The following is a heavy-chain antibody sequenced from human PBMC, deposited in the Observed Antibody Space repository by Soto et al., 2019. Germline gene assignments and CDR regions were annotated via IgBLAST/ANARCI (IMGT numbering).Heavy chain of an antibody. CDR3: ARMDKRLIRGVVADY. CDR2: INHSGST. Sequence: QVQLQQWGAGLLKPSETLSLTCAVYGGSFSGYYWSWIRQPPGKGLEWIGEINHSGSTNYNPSLKSRVTISVDTSKNQFSLKLSSVTAADTAVYYCARMDKRLIRGVVADYWGQGTLVTVSS. J-gene: IGHJ4*02. V-gene: IGHV4-34*01. D-gene: IGHD3-3*01. CDR1: GGSFSGYY.